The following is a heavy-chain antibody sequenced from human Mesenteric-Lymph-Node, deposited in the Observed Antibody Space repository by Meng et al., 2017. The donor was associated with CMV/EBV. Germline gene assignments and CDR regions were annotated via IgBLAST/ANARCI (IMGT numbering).Heavy chain of an antibody. V-gene: IGHV3-74*01. Sequence: GGSLRLSCVASGFTFSSYWTHWVRQAPGKGLVWVSRINSDGSSTSYADSVKGRFTISRDNARNTLYLQMNSLRAEDTAVYYCAKAVAVYYPIDYWGQGTLVTVSS. CDR1: GFTFSSYW. CDR3: AKAVAVYYPIDY. J-gene: IGHJ4*02. CDR2: INSDGSST. D-gene: IGHD3-10*01.